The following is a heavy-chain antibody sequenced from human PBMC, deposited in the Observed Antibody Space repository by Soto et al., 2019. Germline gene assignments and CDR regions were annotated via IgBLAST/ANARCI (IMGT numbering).Heavy chain of an antibody. J-gene: IGHJ4*02. D-gene: IGHD3-10*01. CDR2: ISGSGGTA. CDR1: GFTFSNYG. V-gene: IGHV3-23*01. Sequence: EVQLLESGGGLVQPGGSLRLSCAASGFTFSNYGMSWVRQAPGKGLEWVSVISGSGGTAFYADSVKGRFTVSRDNSKNTLFLQMSSLRDEDTAVYYCAKELWFGQRVFDFWGQGPLVTVSS. CDR3: AKELWFGQRVFDF.